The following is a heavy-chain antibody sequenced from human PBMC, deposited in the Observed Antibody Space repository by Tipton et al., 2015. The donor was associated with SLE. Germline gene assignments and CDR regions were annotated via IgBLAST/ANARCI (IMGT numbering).Heavy chain of an antibody. J-gene: IGHJ4*02. CDR2: ISGSGGST. V-gene: IGHV3-23*01. CDR3: AKDRSYYYDSSDY. D-gene: IGHD3-22*01. CDR1: GFTFSDYY. Sequence: SLRLSCAASGFTFSDYYMSWIRQAPGKGLEWVSAISGSGGSTYYADSVKGRFTISRDNSKNTLYLQMNSLRAEDTAVYYCAKDRSYYYDSSDYWGQGTLVTVSS.